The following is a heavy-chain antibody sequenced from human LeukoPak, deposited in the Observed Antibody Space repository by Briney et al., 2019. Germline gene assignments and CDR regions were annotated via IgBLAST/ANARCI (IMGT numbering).Heavy chain of an antibody. CDR2: IYPGDSDT. CDR1: GYSFTSYW. Sequence: HGESLKISCKGSGYSFTSYWIGLVRQMPGKGLEWMGIIYPGDSDTRYSPSFQGQVTISADKSISTAYLQWSSLKASDTAMYYCARAGIVGATSFDYWGQGTLVTVSS. V-gene: IGHV5-51*01. D-gene: IGHD1-26*01. CDR3: ARAGIVGATSFDY. J-gene: IGHJ4*02.